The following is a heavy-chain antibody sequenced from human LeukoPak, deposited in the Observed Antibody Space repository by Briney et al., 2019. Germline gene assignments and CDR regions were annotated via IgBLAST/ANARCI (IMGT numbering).Heavy chain of an antibody. CDR2: ISGSGGST. CDR1: GFTFSSYA. D-gene: IGHD6-19*01. J-gene: IGHJ4*02. CDR3: AKVPVAGTDYFDY. Sequence: PGGSLRLSCAAPGFTFSSYAMSWVRQAPGKGLEWVSAISGSGGSTYYADSVKGRFTISRDNSKNTLYLQMNSLRAEDTAVYYCAKVPVAGTDYFDYWGQGTLVTVSS. V-gene: IGHV3-23*01.